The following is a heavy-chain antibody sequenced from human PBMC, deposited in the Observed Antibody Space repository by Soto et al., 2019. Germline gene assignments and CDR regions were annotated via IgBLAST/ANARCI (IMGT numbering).Heavy chain of an antibody. J-gene: IGHJ3*02. D-gene: IGHD3-22*01. CDR3: AREARGYYDSSGYPSGAFDI. CDR1: GGTFSSYA. Sequence: QVQLVQSGAEVKKPGSSVKVSCKASGGTFSSYAISWVRQAPGQGLEWMGGIIPNFGTANYAQKFQGRVTITADESTSTAYMELSSLRSEDTAVYYCAREARGYYDSSGYPSGAFDIWGQGTMVTGSS. V-gene: IGHV1-69*01. CDR2: IIPNFGTA.